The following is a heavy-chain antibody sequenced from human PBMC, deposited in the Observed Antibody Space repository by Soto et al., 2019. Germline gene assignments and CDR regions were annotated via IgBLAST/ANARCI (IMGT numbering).Heavy chain of an antibody. Sequence: SETLSLTCTVSGGSISSGDYYWSWIRQPPGKGLEWIGYIYYSGSTYYNPSLKSRVTISVDTSKNQFSLKLSSVTAADTAVYYCASSSWYLWFDPWGQGTLVTVSS. D-gene: IGHD6-13*01. CDR2: IYYSGST. CDR1: GGSISSGDYY. J-gene: IGHJ5*02. V-gene: IGHV4-30-4*01. CDR3: ASSSWYLWFDP.